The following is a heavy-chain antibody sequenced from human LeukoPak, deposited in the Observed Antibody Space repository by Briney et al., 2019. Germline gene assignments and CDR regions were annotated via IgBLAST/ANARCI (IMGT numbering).Heavy chain of an antibody. CDR1: GGSLSTSSYY. Sequence: SETLSLTCTVSGGSLSTSSYYWGWIRQPPGKGLEWIGSIYYSGNTYYNPSLKSRVTISVDTSKNQFSLKLSSVTAADTAVYYCARHSSVLPFDYWGQGTLVAVSS. D-gene: IGHD3-10*01. CDR2: IYYSGNT. CDR3: ARHSSVLPFDY. J-gene: IGHJ4*02. V-gene: IGHV4-39*01.